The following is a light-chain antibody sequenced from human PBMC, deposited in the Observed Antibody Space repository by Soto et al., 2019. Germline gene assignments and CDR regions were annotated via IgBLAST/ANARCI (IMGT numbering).Light chain of an antibody. J-gene: IGLJ1*01. CDR1: SSDVGAYNY. V-gene: IGLV2-14*01. CDR3: SSYPGSSTLYV. CDR2: EVS. Sequence: HSALTRIPSASGSPGQSVGISCTVTSSDVGAYNYVSWSQQPPGKVPKLMIFEVSNRPSGVSYRFSGSKSGNTASLTISGLQAEDEADYYCSSYPGSSTLYVFGTGTKVTVL.